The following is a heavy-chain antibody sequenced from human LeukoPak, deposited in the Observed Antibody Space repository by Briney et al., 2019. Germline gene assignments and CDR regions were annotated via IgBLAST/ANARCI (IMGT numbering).Heavy chain of an antibody. Sequence: GGSLRLSCAASGFTFSSYEMNWVRQAPGKGLEWVSYISSSGSTIYYADSVKGRFTISRDNAKNSLYLQMNSLRAEDTAVYYCARVAGGKSGSSQFDYWGQGTLVTVSS. CDR2: ISSSGSTI. CDR3: ARVAGGKSGSSQFDY. D-gene: IGHD1-26*01. CDR1: GFTFSSYE. J-gene: IGHJ4*02. V-gene: IGHV3-48*03.